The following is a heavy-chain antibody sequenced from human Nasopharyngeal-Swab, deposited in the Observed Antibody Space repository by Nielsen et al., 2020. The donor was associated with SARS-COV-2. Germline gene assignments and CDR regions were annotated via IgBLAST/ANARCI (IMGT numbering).Heavy chain of an antibody. CDR3: VREGPTGTTI. CDR2: ISSSGSTI. D-gene: IGHD1-1*01. Sequence: GESLKISCAASGFTFSDYYMSWIRQAPGTGLEWVSYISSSGSTIYYADSVKGRFTISRDNAKNSLYLQMNSLRAEDTAVYYCVREGPTGTTIWGQGTLVTVSS. J-gene: IGHJ4*02. V-gene: IGHV3-11*04. CDR1: GFTFSDYY.